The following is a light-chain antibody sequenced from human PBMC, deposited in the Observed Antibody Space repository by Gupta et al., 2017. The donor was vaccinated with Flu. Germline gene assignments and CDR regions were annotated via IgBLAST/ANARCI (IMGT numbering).Light chain of an antibody. J-gene: IGLJ1*01. CDR2: GNS. Sequence: QSVLTPPPSVSGAPGPGVTLPCPGSSSNIGAGYDVHWYQQLPGTAPKLLIYGNSNRPSGVPDRFSGSKSGTSASLAIAGLQAEDEADYYCQSYDSSLSGYVFGTGTKVTVL. CDR3: QSYDSSLSGYV. V-gene: IGLV1-40*01. CDR1: SSNIGAGYD.